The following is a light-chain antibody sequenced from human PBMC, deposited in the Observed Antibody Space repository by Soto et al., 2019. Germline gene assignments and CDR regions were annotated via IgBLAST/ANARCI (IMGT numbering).Light chain of an antibody. CDR2: EVS. Sequence: QSVLTQPASGSGSPGQSITLSCTGTSSDVGCYNYVSWYQQHPGKAPKLMIYEVSNRPSGVSNRFSGSKSGNTASLTISGLHAEDEADYYCSSYTSSSTPVVFGGGTKLTVL. J-gene: IGLJ2*01. CDR3: SSYTSSSTPVV. CDR1: SSDVGCYNY. V-gene: IGLV2-14*01.